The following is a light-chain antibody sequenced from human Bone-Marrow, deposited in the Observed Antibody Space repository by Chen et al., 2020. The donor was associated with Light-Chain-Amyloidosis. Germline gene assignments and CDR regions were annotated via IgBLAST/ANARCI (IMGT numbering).Light chain of an antibody. CDR3: HQANTFPFT. V-gene: IGKV1-12*01. J-gene: IGKJ3*01. CDR1: QDIHTW. Sequence: DMQMTQSPSSVSASVGDRVTITCRASQDIHTWLAWYQKKPGKAPKLLIYDSSRLESGVPSRFSGSGSGTDFTLTSSNLQPEDFASYYCHQANTFPFTFGPGTKVDI. CDR2: DSS.